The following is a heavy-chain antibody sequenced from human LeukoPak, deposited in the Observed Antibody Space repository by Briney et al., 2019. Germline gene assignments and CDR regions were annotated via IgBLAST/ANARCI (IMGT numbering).Heavy chain of an antibody. Sequence: GGSLRLSCVASGFTFSSYSMNWVRQAPGKGLEWVSSITSSSTYIYYADSVKGRFTISRDNAKNSLYLQMNSLRAEDTAVYYCARDPIVVVPSASFYYYMDVWGEGTTVTVSS. V-gene: IGHV3-21*01. CDR1: GFTFSSYS. D-gene: IGHD2-2*01. CDR3: ARDPIVVVPSASFYYYMDV. CDR2: ITSSSTYI. J-gene: IGHJ6*03.